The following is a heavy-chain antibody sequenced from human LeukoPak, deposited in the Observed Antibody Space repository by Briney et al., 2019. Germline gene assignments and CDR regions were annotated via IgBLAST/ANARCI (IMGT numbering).Heavy chain of an antibody. CDR1: GFAVTTNY. Sequence: GGSPRLSCAASGFAVTTNYMIWVRQPPGKGLDWLSFIYSGGSTYYADSVKGRFTVSRDNSKNTLYLEMNSLRAEDTAVYYCATLNFYDSSGYETEPFDIWGQGTMVTVPS. D-gene: IGHD3-22*01. CDR3: ATLNFYDSSGYETEPFDI. CDR2: IYSGGST. J-gene: IGHJ3*02. V-gene: IGHV3-53*01.